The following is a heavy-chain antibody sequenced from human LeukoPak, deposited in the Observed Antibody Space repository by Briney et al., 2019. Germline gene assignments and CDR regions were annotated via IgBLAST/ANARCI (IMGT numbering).Heavy chain of an antibody. J-gene: IGHJ4*02. Sequence: GGSLRLSCAASGFTFSSYGMHWVRQAPGKGLEWVAFIRYDGSNKYYADSVKGRFTISRDNSKNTLYLQMNSLRAEDTAVYYCAKDLGVTIFGVVIDYWGQGTLVTVSS. CDR2: IRYDGSNK. D-gene: IGHD3-3*01. CDR3: AKDLGVTIFGVVIDY. V-gene: IGHV3-30*02. CDR1: GFTFSSYG.